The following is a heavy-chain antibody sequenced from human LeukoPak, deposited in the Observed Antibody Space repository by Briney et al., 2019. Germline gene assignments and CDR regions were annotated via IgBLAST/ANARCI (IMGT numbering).Heavy chain of an antibody. CDR2: IYYSGST. J-gene: IGHJ4*02. D-gene: IGHD1-14*01. Sequence: PSETLSLTCTVSGGSISSGDYYWSWIRQPPGKGLEWIGYIYYSGSTYYNPSLKSRVTISVDTSKNQFSLKLSSVTAADTAVYYCVRHRYHGSDFDYWGQGTLVTVSS. CDR3: VRHRYHGSDFDY. CDR1: GGSISSGDYY. V-gene: IGHV4-30-4*08.